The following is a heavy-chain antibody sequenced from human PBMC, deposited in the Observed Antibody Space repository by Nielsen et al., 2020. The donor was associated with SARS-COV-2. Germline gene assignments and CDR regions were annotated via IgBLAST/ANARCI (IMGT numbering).Heavy chain of an antibody. D-gene: IGHD3-9*01. Sequence: GESLKISCTASGLTLSTFWMHWVRQVPGKGLEWVARINPDGTSISYGDSVKGRFTISRDHAKNTLFLQMSSLRAEDTGTYYCARGDFDPDYWGQGTQVTVSS. V-gene: IGHV3-74*01. CDR3: ARGDFDPDY. CDR2: INPDGTSI. CDR1: GLTLSTFW. J-gene: IGHJ4*02.